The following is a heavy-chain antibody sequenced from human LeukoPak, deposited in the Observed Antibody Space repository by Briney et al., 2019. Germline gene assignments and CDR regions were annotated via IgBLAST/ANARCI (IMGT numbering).Heavy chain of an antibody. CDR1: GFTFSSYV. CDR2: ISGSGGST. J-gene: IGHJ4*02. D-gene: IGHD3-22*01. Sequence: PGGSLRLSCAASGFTFSSYVMSWVRQAPGKGLEWVSAISGSGGSTYYADSVKGRFTISRDNFKNTLDLQTNSLRAEDTAVYYCAKESPMGGYYDSSGDLDYWGQGTLVTVSS. CDR3: AKESPMGGYYDSSGDLDY. V-gene: IGHV3-23*01.